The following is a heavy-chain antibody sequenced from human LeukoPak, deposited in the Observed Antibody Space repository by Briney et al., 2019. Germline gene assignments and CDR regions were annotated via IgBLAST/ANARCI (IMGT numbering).Heavy chain of an antibody. D-gene: IGHD2-8*01. CDR2: ISYDGSNK. J-gene: IGHJ4*02. CDR1: GFTFSSYA. Sequence: GGSLRLSCAASGFTFSSYAMHWVRQAPGKGLEWVAVISYDGSNKYYADSVKGRFTISRDNSKNTLYLQMNSLRAEDTAVYYCAKDSRGSNVRVFDYWGQGTLVTVSS. CDR3: AKDSRGSNVRVFDY. V-gene: IGHV3-30*04.